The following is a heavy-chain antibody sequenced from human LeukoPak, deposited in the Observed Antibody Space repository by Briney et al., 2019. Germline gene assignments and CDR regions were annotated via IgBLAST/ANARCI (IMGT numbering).Heavy chain of an antibody. V-gene: IGHV3-7*01. Sequence: GGSLRVSCAAAGFRFSNYWMTWVRQAPEKGLEWLARIKTDGSETYYVDSVKGRFTISRDNAKSSLYLQMNRLRVEDTAVYHCVRFGPDHDMGLWGQGTTVTVS. CDR3: VRFGPDHDMGL. CDR2: IKTDGSET. CDR1: GFRFSNYW. J-gene: IGHJ6*02. D-gene: IGHD3-16*01.